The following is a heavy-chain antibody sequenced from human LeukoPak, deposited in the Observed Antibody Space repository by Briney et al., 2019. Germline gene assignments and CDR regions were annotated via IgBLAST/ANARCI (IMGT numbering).Heavy chain of an antibody. Sequence: KASETLSLTCTVSRGSINSYYWSWIRQPPGKGLEWIGYISTSGSTNYNPSLKSRVTISVDTSKNQFSLNLSSVTAADTAVYYCARRRTTGTTGYFDYWGQGTLVTVSS. CDR2: ISTSGST. D-gene: IGHD1-1*01. J-gene: IGHJ4*02. CDR1: RGSINSYY. V-gene: IGHV4-4*09. CDR3: ARRRTTGTTGYFDY.